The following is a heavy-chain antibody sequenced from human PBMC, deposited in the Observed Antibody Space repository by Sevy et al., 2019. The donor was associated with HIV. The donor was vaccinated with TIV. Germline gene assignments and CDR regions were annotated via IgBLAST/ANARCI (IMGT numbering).Heavy chain of an antibody. CDR2: ISYDGSNK. CDR3: AKDVYCSSTSCSYSSDAFDI. Sequence: GGSLRLSCAASGFTFSSYGMHWVRQAPGKGLEWVAVISYDGSNKYHADSVKGRFTISRDNSKNTLYLQMNGLRADDTAVYYCAKDVYCSSTSCSYSSDAFDIWGQGTMVTVSS. J-gene: IGHJ3*02. CDR1: GFTFSSYG. V-gene: IGHV3-30*18. D-gene: IGHD2-2*01.